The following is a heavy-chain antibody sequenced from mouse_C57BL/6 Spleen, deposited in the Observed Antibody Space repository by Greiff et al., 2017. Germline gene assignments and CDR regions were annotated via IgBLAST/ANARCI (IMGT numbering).Heavy chain of an antibody. D-gene: IGHD4-1*01. CDR1: GYTFTSYW. CDR3: ARKANWDRAWFAY. J-gene: IGHJ3*01. V-gene: IGHV1-50*01. CDR2: IDPSDSYT. Sequence: VQLQQPGAELVKPGASVKLSCKASGYTFTSYWMQWVKQRPGQGLEWIGEIDPSDSYTNYNQKFKGKATLTVDTSSSTAYMQLSSLTSEDTAVYYCARKANWDRAWFAYWSQGTLVTVSA.